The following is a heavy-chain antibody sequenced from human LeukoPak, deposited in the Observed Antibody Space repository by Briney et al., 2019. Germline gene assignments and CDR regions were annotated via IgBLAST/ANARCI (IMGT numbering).Heavy chain of an antibody. CDR1: GFTFSSYT. Sequence: GGSLRLSCAASGFTFSSYTMNWVRQAPGKGLEWVSSISGSSSYIYYADSVKGRFTISRDGAKNSLSLQMNSLRAEDTAVYYCARHPPSVGATEGFDYWGQGTLVTASS. CDR2: ISGSSSYI. J-gene: IGHJ4*02. CDR3: ARHPPSVGATEGFDY. V-gene: IGHV3-21*01. D-gene: IGHD1-26*01.